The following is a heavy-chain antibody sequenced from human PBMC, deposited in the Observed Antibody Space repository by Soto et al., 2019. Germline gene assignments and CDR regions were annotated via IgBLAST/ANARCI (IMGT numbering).Heavy chain of an antibody. CDR2: ISGSGGST. CDR1: GFTFSSYA. Sequence: GGSLRLSCAASGFTFSSYAMSWVRQAPGKGLEWVSAISGSGGSTYYADSVRGRFTISRDNSKNTLYLQMNSLRAEDTAVYYCAKGVSYAILTGAPDAFDIWGQGTLVTVSS. V-gene: IGHV3-23*01. J-gene: IGHJ3*02. D-gene: IGHD3-9*01. CDR3: AKGVSYAILTGAPDAFDI.